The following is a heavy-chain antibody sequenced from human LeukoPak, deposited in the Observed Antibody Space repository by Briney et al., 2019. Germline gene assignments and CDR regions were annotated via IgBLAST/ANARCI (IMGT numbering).Heavy chain of an antibody. CDR2: ISSSGSTI. Sequence: QTGGSLRLSRAASGFSFSSFEMNWVRQAPGKGLEWVSYISSSGSTIYYADSVKGRFTISRDNAKNSLYLQMNSLRAEDTAVYYCARDTYYGSGRYDYWGQGTLVTVSS. D-gene: IGHD3-10*01. CDR3: ARDTYYGSGRYDY. J-gene: IGHJ4*02. CDR1: GFSFSSFE. V-gene: IGHV3-48*03.